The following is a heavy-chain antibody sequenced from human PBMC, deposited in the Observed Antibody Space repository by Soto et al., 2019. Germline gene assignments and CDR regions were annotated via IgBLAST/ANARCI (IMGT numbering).Heavy chain of an antibody. V-gene: IGHV3-23*01. Sequence: GGSLRLSCAASGFTFSSYAMSWVRQAPGKGLEWVSAISGSGGSTYYADSVKGRFTISRDNSKNTLYLQMNSLRAEDTAVYYCAKDSAGGPPYYYYGMDVWGQGTTVTVS. CDR2: ISGSGGST. CDR1: GFTFSSYA. J-gene: IGHJ6*02. CDR3: AKDSAGGPPYYYYGMDV. D-gene: IGHD6-13*01.